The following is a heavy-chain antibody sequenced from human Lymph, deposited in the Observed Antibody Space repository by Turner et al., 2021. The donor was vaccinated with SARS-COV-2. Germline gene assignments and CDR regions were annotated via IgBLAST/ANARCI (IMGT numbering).Heavy chain of an antibody. CDR3: AIGKSPLLRFLEWLLSLDY. D-gene: IGHD3-3*01. J-gene: IGHJ4*02. V-gene: IGHV1-3*01. CDR2: INAGNGNT. Sequence: SVKVSCKASGYTFTTYAMHWVRQAPEQRLEWIGWINAGNGNTKYSQKLQGRVTITRDTSASTAYMELSSLRSEDTAVYYCAIGKSPLLRFLEWLLSLDYWGQGTLVTVSS. CDR1: GYTFTTYA.